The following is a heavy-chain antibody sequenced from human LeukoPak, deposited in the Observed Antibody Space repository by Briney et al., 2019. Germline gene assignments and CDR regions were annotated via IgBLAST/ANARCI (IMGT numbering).Heavy chain of an antibody. J-gene: IGHJ4*02. CDR1: GYSISSGYD. D-gene: IGHD3-10*01. V-gene: IGHV4-38-2*01. Sequence: SETLSLTCVVSGYSISSGYDWGWIRQPPGKELEWIGTIFHNGRTYFNPSLQSRVTISVDTSKNQFSLNLTSMTAADTAVYYCVRWSRSYGSGPFDYWGQGTLVSVSS. CDR3: VRWSRSYGSGPFDY. CDR2: IFHNGRT.